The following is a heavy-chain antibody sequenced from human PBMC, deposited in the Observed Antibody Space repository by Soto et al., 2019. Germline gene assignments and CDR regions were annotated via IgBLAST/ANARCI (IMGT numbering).Heavy chain of an antibody. CDR1: GYTFSDYY. CDR2: INANSGGT. V-gene: IGHV1-2*02. CDR3: ATDLGVALAPLSILYFQQ. Sequence: ASVKVSCKASGYTFSDYYMHCVRQAPGQGLEWMGWINANSGGTTYAQKFQGRVTMTEDTSTDTAYMELNSLTSEDTAIYYCATDLGVALAPLSILYFQQWGQGTVVTVSS. J-gene: IGHJ1*01. D-gene: IGHD3-10*01.